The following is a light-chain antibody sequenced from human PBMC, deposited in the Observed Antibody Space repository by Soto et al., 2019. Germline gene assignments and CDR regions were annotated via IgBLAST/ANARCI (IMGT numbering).Light chain of an antibody. J-gene: IGLJ2*01. CDR3: QSYDSSLSGVV. CDR1: SSDVGGYNY. Sequence: QSALTQPRSVSGSPGQSVTISCTGTSSDVGGYNYVSWYQQHPGKAPKLMIYDVSKRPSGVPDRFSGSKSGTSASLAITGLQADDEADYYCQSYDSSLSGVVFGGGTKLTVL. V-gene: IGLV2-11*01. CDR2: DVS.